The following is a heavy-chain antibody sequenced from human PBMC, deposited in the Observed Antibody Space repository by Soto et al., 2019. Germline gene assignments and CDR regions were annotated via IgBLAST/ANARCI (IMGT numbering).Heavy chain of an antibody. CDR1: GGSISSYY. V-gene: IGHV4-59*08. D-gene: IGHD3-3*01. J-gene: IGHJ6*03. CDR2: IYYSGST. Sequence: SETLSLTCTVSGGSISSYYWSWIRQPPGKGLEWIGYIYYSGSTNYNPSLKSRVTISVDTSKNQFSLKLSSVTAADTAVYYCARALTRSGPDPDYDFWSGRPNYYYMDVWGKGTTVTVSS. CDR3: ARALTRSGPDPDYDFWSGRPNYYYMDV.